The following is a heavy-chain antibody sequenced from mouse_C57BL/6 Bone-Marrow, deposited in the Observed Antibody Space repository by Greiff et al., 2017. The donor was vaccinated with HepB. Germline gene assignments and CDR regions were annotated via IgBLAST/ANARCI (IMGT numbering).Heavy chain of an antibody. CDR1: GYSFTGYY. CDR2: INPSTGGT. V-gene: IGHV1-42*01. Sequence: VHVKQSGPELVKPGASVKISCKASGYSFTGYYMNWVKQSPEKSLEWIGEINPSTGGTTYNQKFKAKATLTVDNSSSTAYMQLKSLTSEDSAVYYCERGYSNHEGDYWGQGTSVTVSS. CDR3: ERGYSNHEGDY. D-gene: IGHD2-5*01. J-gene: IGHJ4*01.